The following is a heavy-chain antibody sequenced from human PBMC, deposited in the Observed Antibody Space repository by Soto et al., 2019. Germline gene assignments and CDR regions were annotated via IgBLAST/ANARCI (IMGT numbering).Heavy chain of an antibody. V-gene: IGHV3-74*01. CDR3: ARGGTLYYYYYYMDV. D-gene: IGHD1-1*01. CDR2: INSDGSST. CDR1: GFTFSSYW. Sequence: GGSLRLSCAASGFTFSSYWMHWVRQAPGKGLVWVSRINSDGSSTSYADSVKGRFTISRDNAKNTLYLQMNSLRAEDTAVYYCARGGTLYYYYYYMDVWGKGTTVTVSS. J-gene: IGHJ6*03.